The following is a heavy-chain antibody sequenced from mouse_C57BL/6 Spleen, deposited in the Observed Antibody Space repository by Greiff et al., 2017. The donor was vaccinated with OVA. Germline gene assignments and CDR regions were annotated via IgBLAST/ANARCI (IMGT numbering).Heavy chain of an antibody. Sequence: QVQLKESGAELVRPGASVTLSCKASGYTFTDYEMHWVKQTPVHGLEWIGAIDPETGGTAYNQKFKGKAILTADKSSSTAYMELRSLTSEDSAVYYCTRSVHYGGYWGQGTTLTVSS. CDR1: GYTFTDYE. V-gene: IGHV1-15*01. CDR3: TRSVHYGGY. J-gene: IGHJ2*01. CDR2: IDPETGGT. D-gene: IGHD1-1*01.